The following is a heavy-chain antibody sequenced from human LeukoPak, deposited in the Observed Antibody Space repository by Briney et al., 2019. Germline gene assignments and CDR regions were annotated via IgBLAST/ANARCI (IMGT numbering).Heavy chain of an antibody. J-gene: IGHJ6*02. V-gene: IGHV3-30*03. Sequence: QTGGSLRLSCAASGFTFSNYGMHWVRQAPGKGLEWVAVISYDGSDKYYADSVKGRFTISRDKSKNTVYLRMNSLRAEDTAVYYCARDLFKGSSTSVGYFGMDVWGQGTTVTVSS. CDR2: ISYDGSDK. D-gene: IGHD2-2*01. CDR3: ARDLFKGSSTSVGYFGMDV. CDR1: GFTFSNYG.